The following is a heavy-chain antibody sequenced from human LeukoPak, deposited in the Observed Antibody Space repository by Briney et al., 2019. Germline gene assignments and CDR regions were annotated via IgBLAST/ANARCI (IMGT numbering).Heavy chain of an antibody. Sequence: GGSLRLSCAASGFTFSSYSMNWVHQAPGKGLEWVSSISSSSSYIYYADSVKGRFTTSRDNAKNSLYLQMNSLRAEDTAVYYCARGSRCSGGSCYSYYYYYMDVWGKGTTVTVSS. V-gene: IGHV3-21*01. CDR3: ARGSRCSGGSCYSYYYYYMDV. D-gene: IGHD2-15*01. CDR1: GFTFSSYS. CDR2: ISSSSSYI. J-gene: IGHJ6*03.